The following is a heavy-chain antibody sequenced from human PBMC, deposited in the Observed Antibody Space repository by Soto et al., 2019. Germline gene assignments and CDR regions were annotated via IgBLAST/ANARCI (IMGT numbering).Heavy chain of an antibody. V-gene: IGHV3-23*01. D-gene: IGHD6-13*01. Sequence: EVQLLESGGGLVQPGGSLRLSCAASGFTFSSYAMSWVRQAPGKGLEWVSTISGGAFSTYYADSVKGRFTISRDNSKNTLYLQMNSLRADDTAVYYCAKDIGSSSWFDYWGQGNLVTVCS. J-gene: IGHJ4*02. CDR3: AKDIGSSSWFDY. CDR1: GFTFSSYA. CDR2: ISGGAFST.